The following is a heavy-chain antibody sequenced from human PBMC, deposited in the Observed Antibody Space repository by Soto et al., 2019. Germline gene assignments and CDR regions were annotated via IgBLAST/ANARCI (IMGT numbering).Heavy chain of an antibody. J-gene: IGHJ6*02. CDR3: AKEHILTGYYLYYYYGMDV. V-gene: IGHV3-23*01. CDR1: GFTFSSYA. D-gene: IGHD3-9*01. CDR2: ISGSGGST. Sequence: GGSLRLSCAASGFTFSSYAMSWVRQAPGKGLEWVSAISGSGGSTYYADSVKGRFTISRDNSKNTLYLQMNSLRAEDTAVYYCAKEHILTGYYLYYYYGMDVWGQGTTVTVSS.